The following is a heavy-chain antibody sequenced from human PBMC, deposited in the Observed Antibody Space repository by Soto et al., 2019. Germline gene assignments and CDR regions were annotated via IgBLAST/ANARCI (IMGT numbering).Heavy chain of an antibody. Sequence: QVQLQESGPRLVQPSQTLPLTCTVSGGSISSANYYWNWVRQPPGKGLEGIGYIYNSGSTNYNPSLKSRVTISLDTSKNQFSLKLTSVTAADTAVYYCAREVRDTVTTFDYWGQGTLVTVSS. CDR2: IYNSGST. D-gene: IGHD4-17*01. V-gene: IGHV4-30-4*01. CDR3: AREVRDTVTTFDY. J-gene: IGHJ4*02. CDR1: GGSISSANYY.